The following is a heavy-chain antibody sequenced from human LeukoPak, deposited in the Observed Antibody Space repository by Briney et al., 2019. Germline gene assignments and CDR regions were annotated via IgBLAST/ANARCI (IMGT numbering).Heavy chain of an antibody. CDR3: AREGVYYYDN. CDR2: IKLVGSEK. CDR1: GFTSCSYW. J-gene: IGHJ4*02. V-gene: IGHV3-7*01. Sequence: GGSLRLSSAASGFTSCSYWMSWVPPGLGERLEWVANIKLVGSEKYSVHSVKGRFTISRDNAKNSLYLQMNSLRAEDTAMYYCAREGVYYYDNWGQRTLVTVSS. D-gene: IGHD6-6*01.